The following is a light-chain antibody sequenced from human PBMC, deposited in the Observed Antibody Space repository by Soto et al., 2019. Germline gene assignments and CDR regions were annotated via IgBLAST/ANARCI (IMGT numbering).Light chain of an antibody. CDR2: NNN. CDR3: AAWDVSLNGLYV. Sequence: QSVLTQPPSASGTPGQRVTISCSGSSSNIGSGTVNWYQQLPGTAPKLLIYNNNQWPSGVPDRFSGSKSGTSASLAISGLQSEDEADYYCAAWDVSLNGLYVFGTGNKLTVL. CDR1: SSNIGSGT. V-gene: IGLV1-44*01. J-gene: IGLJ1*01.